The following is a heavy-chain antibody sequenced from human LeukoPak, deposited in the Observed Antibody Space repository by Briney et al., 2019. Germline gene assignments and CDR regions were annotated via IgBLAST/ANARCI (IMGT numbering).Heavy chain of an antibody. CDR2: IYSGGTT. D-gene: IGHD3-22*01. Sequence: GGSLRLSCAASGFTVSSNYMSWVRQAPGKGLEWISVIYSGGTTYYAASVKGRFTISRDNSKNTLYLQMNSLRAEDTAVYYCARGDYDSSGTYYFDYWGQGTLVTVSS. CDR1: GFTVSSNY. J-gene: IGHJ4*02. CDR3: ARGDYDSSGTYYFDY. V-gene: IGHV3-66*01.